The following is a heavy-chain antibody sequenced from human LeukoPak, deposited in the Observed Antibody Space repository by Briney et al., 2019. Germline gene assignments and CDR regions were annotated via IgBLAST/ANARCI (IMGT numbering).Heavy chain of an antibody. J-gene: IGHJ4*02. V-gene: IGHV3-21*01. D-gene: IGHD3-3*01. Sequence: PGGSLRLSCEGSGFTFSSYSMIWVRQAPGKGLEWVSSIRGDSTETRHADSLMGRFTISRENAKRSLYLKMNSLRAEDTAVYYCARGHFGVVLDYWGQGTLVTVSS. CDR2: IRGDSTET. CDR3: ARGHFGVVLDY. CDR1: GFTFSSYS.